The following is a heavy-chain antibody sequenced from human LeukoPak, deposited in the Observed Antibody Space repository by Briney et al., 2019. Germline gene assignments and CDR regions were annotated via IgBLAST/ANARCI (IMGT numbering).Heavy chain of an antibody. Sequence: SETLSLTCAVSGGSISSSNWWSWVRPPPGKGLEWIGEIYHSGSTNYNPSLKSRGTISGEKSKTQFSLKVSSVTAADTAVYSCARDIGLGSYYIPLSFDSWGQGTLVTVSS. J-gene: IGHJ4*02. CDR1: GGSISSSNW. D-gene: IGHD3-10*01. CDR2: IYHSGST. V-gene: IGHV4-4*02. CDR3: ARDIGLGSYYIPLSFDS.